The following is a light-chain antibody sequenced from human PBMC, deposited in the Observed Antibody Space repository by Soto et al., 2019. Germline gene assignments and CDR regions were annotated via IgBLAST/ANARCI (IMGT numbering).Light chain of an antibody. J-gene: IGLJ2*01. Sequence: QSALTQPASVSGSPGQSITISCTGTSSDVGGYNYVSWYQQHPGKAPKLMIYDVSNRPSGVSNRFSGSKSGNPASLTISGLEAEYEADYYCSSYTSSSTLVFGGGTKLTVL. CDR3: SSYTSSSTLV. V-gene: IGLV2-14*01. CDR2: DVS. CDR1: SSDVGGYNY.